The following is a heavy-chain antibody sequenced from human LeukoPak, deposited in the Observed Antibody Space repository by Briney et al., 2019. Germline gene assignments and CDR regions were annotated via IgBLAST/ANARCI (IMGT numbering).Heavy chain of an antibody. J-gene: IGHJ5*02. V-gene: IGHV4-39*01. D-gene: IGHD3-22*01. Sequence: SETLSLTCTVSGGSISSSSYYWGWIRQPPGKGLEWIGSIYYSGSTYYNPSLKSRVTISVDTSKNQFSLKLSSVTAADTAVYYSARSPPTLYYDIANWFDPWGQGTPVTVSS. CDR1: GGSISSSSYY. CDR2: IYYSGST. CDR3: ARSPPTLYYDIANWFDP.